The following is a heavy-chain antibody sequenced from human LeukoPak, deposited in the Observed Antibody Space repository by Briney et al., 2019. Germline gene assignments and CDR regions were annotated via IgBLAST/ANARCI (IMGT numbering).Heavy chain of an antibody. V-gene: IGHV3-30*03. D-gene: IGHD6-13*01. CDR2: ISSDGRDK. CDR1: GFTFTGYA. J-gene: IGHJ4*02. CDR3: AGDLRRIADYYFDF. Sequence: GGSLRLSCAASGFTFTGYAIHWVRQAPGKGLEWVAVISSDGRDKHHADTMKGHFTISKDTSKNALSLQTNSLRAEDTAVYYCAGDLRRIADYYFDFWGQGTLVTVSS.